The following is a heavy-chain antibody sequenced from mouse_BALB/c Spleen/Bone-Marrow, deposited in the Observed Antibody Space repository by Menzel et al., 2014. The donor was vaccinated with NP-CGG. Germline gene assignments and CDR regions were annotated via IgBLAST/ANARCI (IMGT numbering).Heavy chain of an antibody. V-gene: IGHV1-80*01. CDR3: ARGGISIDY. Sequence: QVHLQQPGAELVRPGSSVKISCKASGYAFSLYWVNWVKQRPGQGLEWIGQIYPGDDDTDYNGKFKGKATLTADRSSSTAYMQLGSLTSEDSAVYFCARGGISIDYWGHGTTLTVSS. J-gene: IGHJ2*01. CDR1: GYAFSLYW. CDR2: IYPGDDDT.